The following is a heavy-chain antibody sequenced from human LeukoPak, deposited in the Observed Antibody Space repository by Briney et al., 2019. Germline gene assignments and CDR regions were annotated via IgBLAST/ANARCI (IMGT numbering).Heavy chain of an antibody. J-gene: IGHJ4*02. Sequence: GGSLRLSCAASGFTFSSYSMNWVRQAPGKGLEWVSYISTSSSTIYYADSVKGRFTISRDNAKNSVYLQMNSLRDEDTAVYYCARGGTVGNDWGQGTLVTVSS. V-gene: IGHV3-48*02. CDR1: GFTFSSYS. CDR2: ISTSSSTI. D-gene: IGHD4-23*01. CDR3: ARGGTVGND.